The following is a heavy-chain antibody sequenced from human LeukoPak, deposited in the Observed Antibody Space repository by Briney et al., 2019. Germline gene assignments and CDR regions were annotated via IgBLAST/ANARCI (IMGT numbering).Heavy chain of an antibody. CDR1: GYTFPNYG. D-gene: IGHD3-22*01. CDR3: ARDYYDSSGSFDY. CDR2: ISAYNGNT. V-gene: IGHV1-18*01. Sequence: SSVQVSFKASGYTFPNYGISALRQPPGQRVEGVGWISAYNGNTNYAQKLQGRVTMTTDTSTSTAYMELRSLRPDDTAVYYCARDYYDSSGSFDYWGQGTLVTVSS. J-gene: IGHJ4*02.